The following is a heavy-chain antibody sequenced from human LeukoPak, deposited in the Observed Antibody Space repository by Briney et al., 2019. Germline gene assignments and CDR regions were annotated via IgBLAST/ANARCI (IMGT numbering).Heavy chain of an antibody. CDR3: AREDSSGLDY. J-gene: IGHJ4*02. CDR1: GFTFSIYE. D-gene: IGHD6-19*01. CDR2: SSSSSTI. V-gene: IGHV3-48*03. Sequence: PGGSLRLSCAASGFTFSIYEMNWVRQAPGKGLEWVSSSSSSTIYYADSVKGRFTISRDNAKNSLYLQMNSLRAEDTAIYYCAREDSSGLDYWGQGTLVTVSS.